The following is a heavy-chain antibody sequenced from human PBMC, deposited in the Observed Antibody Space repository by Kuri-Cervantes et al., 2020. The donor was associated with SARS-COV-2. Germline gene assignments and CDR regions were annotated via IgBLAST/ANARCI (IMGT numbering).Heavy chain of an antibody. V-gene: IGHV2-5*01. D-gene: IGHD3-10*01. Sequence: SGPTLVKPTQTLTLTCNISGFSLSTSGVGVGWIRQPPGKALEWLGFIFWNDEKRYSPSLESRLTITKDTSKNQVVLTMTNMDPVDTATYYCAHRRGPLNWFDPWGQGTLVTVSS. J-gene: IGHJ5*02. CDR2: IFWNDEK. CDR3: AHRRGPLNWFDP. CDR1: GFSLSTSGVG.